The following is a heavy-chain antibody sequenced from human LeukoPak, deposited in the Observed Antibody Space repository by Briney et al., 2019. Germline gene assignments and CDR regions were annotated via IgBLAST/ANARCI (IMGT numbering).Heavy chain of an antibody. Sequence: SETLSLTCTVSGGSIGSYYWGWIRQPPGKGLGWVGYIFYSGSTNYNPSPKSRVTISVDTSKNQFSLTLSSVTAADTAVYYCARVRWLFFDNYYYYMDVWGKGTTVTVSS. CDR1: GGSIGSYY. J-gene: IGHJ6*03. D-gene: IGHD3-22*01. CDR3: ARVRWLFFDNYYYYMDV. CDR2: IFYSGST. V-gene: IGHV4-59*01.